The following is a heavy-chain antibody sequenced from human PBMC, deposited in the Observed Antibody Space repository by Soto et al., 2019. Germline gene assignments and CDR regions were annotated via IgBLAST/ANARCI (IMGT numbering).Heavy chain of an antibody. CDR2: FDPEDGET. D-gene: IGHD2-15*01. Sequence: GASVKVSCKVSGYTLTELSMHWVRQAPGKGLEWKGGFDPEDGETIYAQKFQGRVTMTEDTSTDTLYLQMNSLRVEDTALYYCAKDRGRYCSGGTCYLFDSWGQGALVTVSS. CDR1: GYTLTELS. CDR3: AKDRGRYCSGGTCYLFDS. J-gene: IGHJ4*02. V-gene: IGHV1-24*01.